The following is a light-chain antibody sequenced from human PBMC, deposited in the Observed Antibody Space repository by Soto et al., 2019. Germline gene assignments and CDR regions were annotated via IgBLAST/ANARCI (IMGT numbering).Light chain of an antibody. J-gene: IGLJ2*01. CDR2: DVS. V-gene: IGLV2-11*01. Sequence: QSVLTQPRSVSGSPGQSVTISCTGTSSDVGGYDFVSWYQQHPGKAPKLMIYDVSERPSGVPDRFSGSKSGNTASLTISGLQAEDEADYYCCSYAGSYTLILGGGTKVTVL. CDR1: SSDVGGYDF. CDR3: CSYAGSYTLI.